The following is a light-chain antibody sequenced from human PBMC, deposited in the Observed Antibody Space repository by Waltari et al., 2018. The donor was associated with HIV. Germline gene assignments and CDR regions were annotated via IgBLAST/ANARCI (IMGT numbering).Light chain of an antibody. CDR1: QVVNLNH. V-gene: IGKV3D-20*02. J-gene: IGKJ1*01. CDR2: NTS. Sequence: IVLTQSPETLSLSPGARATLSCRADQVVNLNHLAWYQQRPGEAPRLLVYNTSYRAVGIQDRFSAGGSGTDFTLIVNRLEPDDFAVYYCQECTSSSWAFGQGTRIEI. CDR3: QECTSSSWA.